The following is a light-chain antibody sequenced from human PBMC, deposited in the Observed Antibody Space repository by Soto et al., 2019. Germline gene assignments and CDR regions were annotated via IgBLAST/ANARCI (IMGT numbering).Light chain of an antibody. J-gene: IGKJ2*01. Sequence: DIQMTQSPSSLSASVGDRVTITCRASQSISSYLNWYQQKPGKAPKLLIYAESSLQSGVPSRFSGSGSGTEFTLTVSSLQPEDFATYCSQQSYSTPYTFGQGTKLEIK. V-gene: IGKV1-39*01. CDR1: QSISSY. CDR3: QQSYSTPYT. CDR2: AES.